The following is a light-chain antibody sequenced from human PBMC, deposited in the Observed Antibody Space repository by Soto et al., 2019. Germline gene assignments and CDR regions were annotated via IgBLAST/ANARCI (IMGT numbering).Light chain of an antibody. CDR2: DVS. V-gene: IGLV2-11*01. CDR3: CSYAGSYPYV. J-gene: IGLJ1*01. CDR1: SSDIGGYNY. Sequence: QSALTQPRSVSGSPGQSVTISCTGTSSDIGGYNYVSWYQQHPGKAPKLIIYDVSKRPSGVPDRFSGSKSSNTASLTISGLQAEDEADYYCCSYAGSYPYVFGSGTKLTVL.